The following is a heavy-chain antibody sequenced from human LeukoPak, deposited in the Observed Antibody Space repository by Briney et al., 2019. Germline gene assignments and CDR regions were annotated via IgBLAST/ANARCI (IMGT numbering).Heavy chain of an antibody. V-gene: IGHV4-61*02. CDR3: ASLYTYGDYDY. CDR1: GGSISSGSYY. D-gene: IGHD4-17*01. J-gene: IGHJ4*02. Sequence: SQTLSLTCTVSGGSISSGSYYWSWIRQPAGKGLEWIGRIYTSGSTNYNPSLKSRVNISVDTSKNQFSLKLSSVTAADTAVYYCASLYTYGDYDYWGQGTLVTVSS. CDR2: IYTSGST.